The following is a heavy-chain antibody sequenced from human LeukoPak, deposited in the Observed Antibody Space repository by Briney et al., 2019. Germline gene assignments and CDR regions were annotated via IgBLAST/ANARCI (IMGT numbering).Heavy chain of an antibody. D-gene: IGHD2-2*01. J-gene: IGHJ4*02. V-gene: IGHV1-2*02. CDR3: AREELSGSSTSCCSGLGY. CDR2: INPNSGGT. CDR1: GYTFSDYY. Sequence: ASVKVSCKASGYTFSDYYMHWVRQAPGQGLELMGLINPNSGGTNYAQKFQGRVTMTRDTSISTASMELSRLRSDDTAVYYCAREELSGSSTSCCSGLGYWGQGALVTVSS.